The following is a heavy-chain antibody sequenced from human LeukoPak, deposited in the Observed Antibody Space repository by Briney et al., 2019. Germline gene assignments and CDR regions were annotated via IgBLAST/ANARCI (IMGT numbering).Heavy chain of an antibody. CDR1: GYTFTDYY. V-gene: IGHV1-2*02. J-gene: IGHJ4*02. Sequence: ASVKVSCKASGYTFTDYYMHWVRQAPGQGREWMGWINPDTGGTNYAQNFQGRVTMTRDASISTAYMELSRLTSDDTAVYYCATTHSGTYYAHFDYWGQGTLVTVSS. D-gene: IGHD1-26*01. CDR2: INPDTGGT. CDR3: ATTHSGTYYAHFDY.